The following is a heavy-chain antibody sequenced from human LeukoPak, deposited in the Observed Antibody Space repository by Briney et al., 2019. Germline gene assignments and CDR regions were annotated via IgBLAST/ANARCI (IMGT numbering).Heavy chain of an antibody. J-gene: IGHJ3*02. D-gene: IGHD4-23*01. V-gene: IGHV5-10-1*01. CDR2: IDPSDSYT. CDR1: GYSFTSYW. Sequence: GQSLNISCKGSGYSFTSYWIGWVRKMPGKGLEWMGRIDPSDSYTNYSPSFQGHVIISADKSISTAYLQWSSLKASDTAMYYCARPDDYGGKPAAFNIWGQGTMVTVSS. CDR3: ARPDDYGGKPAAFNI.